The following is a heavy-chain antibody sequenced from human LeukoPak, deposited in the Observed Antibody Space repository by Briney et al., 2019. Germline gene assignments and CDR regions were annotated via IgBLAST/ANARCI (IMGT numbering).Heavy chain of an antibody. CDR1: GFNFSSYS. D-gene: IGHD2-15*01. J-gene: IGHJ5*02. CDR2: ISSSRSYI. Sequence: KAGGALILSGAASGFNFSSYSMNWVRQAPGKGLEWVSSISSSRSYIYYADSEKGRFTICRDNAKNSLYLQMDSLRAEDTAVYYCARDIGLCVLDGSCWFDPWGQGTLVTVSS. CDR3: ARDIGLCVLDGSCWFDP. V-gene: IGHV3-21*01.